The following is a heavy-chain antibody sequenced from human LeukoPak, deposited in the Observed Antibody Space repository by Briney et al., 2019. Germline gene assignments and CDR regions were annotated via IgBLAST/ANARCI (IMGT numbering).Heavy chain of an antibody. V-gene: IGHV1-24*01. CDR1: GYTLTELS. J-gene: IGHJ6*03. CDR2: FDPEDGET. D-gene: IGHD5-24*01. CDR3: ARWAQPYHYYYMDV. Sequence: GASVKVSCKVSGYTLTELSMHWVRQAPGKGLEWMGGFDPEDGETIYAQKFQGRVTMTEDTSTDTAYMELRSLRSDDTAVYYCARWAQPYHYYYMDVWGKGTTVTISS.